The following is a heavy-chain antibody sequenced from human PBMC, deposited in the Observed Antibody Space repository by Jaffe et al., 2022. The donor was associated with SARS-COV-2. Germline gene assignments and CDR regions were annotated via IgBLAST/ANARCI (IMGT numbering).Heavy chain of an antibody. J-gene: IGHJ4*02. Sequence: QVQLVQSGAEVKKPGASVKVSCKASGYTFTSYAMHWVRQAPGQRLEWMGWINAGNGNRKYSQNFQGRVTITRDTSASTAYMELSSLRSEDTAVYYCARDAVTRPVDYWGQGTLVTVSS. CDR2: INAGNGNR. D-gene: IGHD4-17*01. CDR1: GYTFTSYA. V-gene: IGHV1-3*01. CDR3: ARDAVTRPVDY.